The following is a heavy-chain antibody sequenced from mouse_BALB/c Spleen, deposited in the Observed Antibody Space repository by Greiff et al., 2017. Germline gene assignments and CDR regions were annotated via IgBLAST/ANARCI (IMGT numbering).Heavy chain of an antibody. Sequence: EVNLVESGGGLVKPGGSLKLSCAASGFAFSSYDMSWVRQTPEKRLEWVAYISSGGGSTYYPDTVKGRFTISRDNAKNTLYLQMSSLKSEDTAMYYCARHPPDGKGDYWYFDVWGAGTTVTVSS. J-gene: IGHJ1*01. D-gene: IGHD2-1*01. CDR2: ISSGGGST. CDR3: ARHPPDGKGDYWYFDV. V-gene: IGHV5-12-1*01. CDR1: GFAFSSYD.